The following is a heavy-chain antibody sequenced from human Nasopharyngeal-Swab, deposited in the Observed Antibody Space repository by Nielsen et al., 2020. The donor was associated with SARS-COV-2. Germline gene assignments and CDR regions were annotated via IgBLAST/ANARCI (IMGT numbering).Heavy chain of an antibody. CDR2: INHSGST. CDR1: GGSFSGYY. Sequence: SETLSLTCAVYGGSFSGYYWSWIRQPPGKGLEWIGEINHSGSTNYNPSLKSRVTISVDTSKNQFSLKLSSVTAADTAVYYCARREYGSRSEYRFRRNSMDVWGQGTTVTVSS. D-gene: IGHD3-10*01. CDR3: ARREYGSRSEYRFRRNSMDV. J-gene: IGHJ6*02. V-gene: IGHV4-34*01.